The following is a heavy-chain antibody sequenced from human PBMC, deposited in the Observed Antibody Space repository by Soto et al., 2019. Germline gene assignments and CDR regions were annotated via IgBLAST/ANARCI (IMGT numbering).Heavy chain of an antibody. CDR2: INTDNGGA. V-gene: IGHV1-2*02. CDR1: GYIFTDYH. Sequence: QVQLVQSGAEVKKPGASVKVSCKASGYIFTDYHIHWVRQAPGQGLEFMGWINTDNGGAGFAQQFQGRVTVTRDTSITTVYLELSNLRSDDTAVYFCAKERGSNSLHPSYNWFDTWGQGTLITVSS. J-gene: IGHJ5*02. CDR3: AKERGSNSLHPSYNWFDT. D-gene: IGHD6-13*01.